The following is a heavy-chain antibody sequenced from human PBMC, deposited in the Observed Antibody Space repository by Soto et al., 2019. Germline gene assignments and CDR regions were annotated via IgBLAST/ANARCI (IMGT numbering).Heavy chain of an antibody. CDR1: GYTFTSYC. J-gene: IGHJ5*01. V-gene: IGHV5-51*01. Sequence: PGESLKIACQTSGYTFTSYCIGWVRQMPWGGLEWLGVIFPRDFDVGYSPSFEGQVTISADRSTATAFLQWRSLEPSDSPLSFCARLVSLLQPIDSWGQGTPVTVSS. D-gene: IGHD4-4*01. CDR3: ARLVSLLQPIDS. CDR2: IFPRDFDV.